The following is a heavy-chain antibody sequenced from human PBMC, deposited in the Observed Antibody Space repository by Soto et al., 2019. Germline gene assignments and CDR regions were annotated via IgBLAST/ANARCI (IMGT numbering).Heavy chain of an antibody. D-gene: IGHD3-10*01. CDR3: ARDIGDYGSGSYFYYYGMDV. CDR2: IKQDGSEK. J-gene: IGHJ6*02. CDR1: GFTFSSYW. V-gene: IGHV3-7*01. Sequence: GGSLRLSCAASGFTFSSYWMSWVRQAPGKGLEWVANIKQDGSEKYYVDSVKGRFTISRDNAKNSLYLQMNSLRAEDTAVYYCARDIGDYGSGSYFYYYGMDVWGQGTTVTVSS.